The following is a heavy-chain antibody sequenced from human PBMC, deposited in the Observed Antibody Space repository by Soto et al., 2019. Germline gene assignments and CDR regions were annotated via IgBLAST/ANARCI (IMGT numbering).Heavy chain of an antibody. Sequence: SETLSLTCPVSGDSISSYYCSWIRQPPGKGLEWIGYIYYSGSTNYNPSLKSRVTISVDTSKNQFSLKLSSVTAADTAVYYCARTSLYYDFWSGLDYWGQGTLVTVSS. CDR2: IYYSGST. CDR3: ARTSLYYDFWSGLDY. D-gene: IGHD3-3*01. J-gene: IGHJ4*02. CDR1: GDSISSYY. V-gene: IGHV4-59*08.